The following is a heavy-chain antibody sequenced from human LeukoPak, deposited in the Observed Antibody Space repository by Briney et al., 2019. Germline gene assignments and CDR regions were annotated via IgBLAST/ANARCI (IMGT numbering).Heavy chain of an antibody. J-gene: IGHJ4*02. D-gene: IGHD3-10*01. CDR3: AKDRASAYYYGSGLDY. CDR2: ISWNSGSI. Sequence: GGSLRLSCAASGFTFSSYAMHWVRQAPGKGLEWVSGISWNSGSIGYADSVKGRFTISRDNAKNSLYLQMNSLRAEDMALYYCAKDRASAYYYGSGLDYWGQGTLVTVSS. V-gene: IGHV3-9*03. CDR1: GFTFSSYA.